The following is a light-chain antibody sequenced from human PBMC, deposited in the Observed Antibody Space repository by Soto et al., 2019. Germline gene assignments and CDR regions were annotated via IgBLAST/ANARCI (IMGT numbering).Light chain of an antibody. CDR3: QSHDSSLSAYD. CDR1: SSNIGAGYD. CDR2: GNS. J-gene: IGLJ1*01. Sequence: QSVLTQPPSVSGAPGQRVTISCTGSSSNIGAGYDVHWYQQLPGTAPKLLIYGNSNRPSGVPDRFSGSKSGTSASLAITGLQAEDEADFYCQSHDSSLSAYDFGTGTNVTVL. V-gene: IGLV1-40*01.